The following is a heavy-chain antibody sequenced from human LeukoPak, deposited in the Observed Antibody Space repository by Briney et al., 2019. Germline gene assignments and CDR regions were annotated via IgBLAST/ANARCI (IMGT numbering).Heavy chain of an antibody. J-gene: IGHJ3*02. CDR2: IYTSGST. V-gene: IGHV4-61*02. CDR3: ARVPLSPTGTTAGDAFDI. Sequence: PSQTLSLTCTVSGGSISSGSYYWSWIRQPAGKGLEWIGRIYTSGSTNYNPSLKSRVTISVDTSKNQFSLKLSSVTAADTAVYYCARVPLSPTGTTAGDAFDIWGQGTMVTVSS. D-gene: IGHD1-7*01. CDR1: GGSISSGSYY.